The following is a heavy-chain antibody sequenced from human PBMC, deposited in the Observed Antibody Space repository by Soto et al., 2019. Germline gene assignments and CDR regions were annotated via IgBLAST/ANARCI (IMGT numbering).Heavy chain of an antibody. J-gene: IGHJ5*02. Sequence: QVQLVQSGAEVKKPGSSVKVSCKASGGTFSSYAISWVRQAPGQGLEWMGGIIPIFGTANYAQKFQGRVTIPADESTSTAYMELSSLRSEDTAVYYCARRELSLYLSRGWFDPWGQGTLVTVSS. CDR1: GGTFSSYA. D-gene: IGHD3-16*02. V-gene: IGHV1-69*12. CDR3: ARRELSLYLSRGWFDP. CDR2: IIPIFGTA.